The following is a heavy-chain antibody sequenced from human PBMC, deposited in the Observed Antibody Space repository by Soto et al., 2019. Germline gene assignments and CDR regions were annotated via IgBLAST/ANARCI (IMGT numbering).Heavy chain of an antibody. Sequence: SETLSLTCTVSGGSISSGGYYWSWIRQHPGKGLEWIGYIYYSGSTYYNPSLKSRVTISVDTSKNQFSLKLSSVTAADTAVYYCARNEIGLDSYYYYYYYMDVWGKGTTVTVSS. V-gene: IGHV4-31*03. CDR3: ARNEIGLDSYYYYYYYMDV. CDR1: GGSISSGGYY. CDR2: IYYSGST. J-gene: IGHJ6*03. D-gene: IGHD1-1*01.